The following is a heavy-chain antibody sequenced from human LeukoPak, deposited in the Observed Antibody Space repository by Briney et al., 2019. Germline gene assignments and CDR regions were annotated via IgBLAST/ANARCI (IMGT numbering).Heavy chain of an antibody. J-gene: IGHJ4*02. V-gene: IGHV1-2*02. CDR3: ARVDSGSYFYQGSFDY. CDR2: IIPMFPTA. Sequence: ASVKVSCKASGSSGDTFNSHGVSWVRQAPGQGLEWMGGIIPMFPTAQYSQKFQGRVTMTRDTSISTAYMELSRLRSDDTAVYYCARVDSGSYFYQGSFDYWGQGTLVTVSS. CDR1: GSSGDTFNSHG. D-gene: IGHD1-26*01.